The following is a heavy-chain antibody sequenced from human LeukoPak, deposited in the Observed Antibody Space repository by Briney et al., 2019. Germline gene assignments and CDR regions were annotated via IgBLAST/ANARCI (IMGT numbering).Heavy chain of an antibody. D-gene: IGHD3-22*01. CDR1: GGSFSGYY. CDR2: INHSGST. CDR3: AKYYYDSSGYYDDVWPLPAFDI. V-gene: IGHV4-34*01. Sequence: PSETLSLTCAVYGGSFSGYYWSWIRQPPGKGLEWIGEINHSGSTNYNPSLKSRVTISVDTSKNQFSLKLSSVTAADTAVYYCAKYYYDSSGYYDDVWPLPAFDIWGQGTMVTVSS. J-gene: IGHJ3*02.